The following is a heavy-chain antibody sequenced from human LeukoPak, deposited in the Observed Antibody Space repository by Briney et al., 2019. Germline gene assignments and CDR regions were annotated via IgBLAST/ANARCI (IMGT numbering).Heavy chain of an antibody. CDR3: AKDITMELYYFDY. Sequence: PGGSLRLSCTASGFTFGDYAMSWFRQAPGKGLEWVSAISGSGGSTYYADSVKGRFTISRDNSKNTLYLQMNSLRAEDTAVYYCAKDITMELYYFDYWGQGTLVTVSS. V-gene: IGHV3-23*01. J-gene: IGHJ4*02. CDR2: ISGSGGST. D-gene: IGHD1-14*01. CDR1: GFTFGDYA.